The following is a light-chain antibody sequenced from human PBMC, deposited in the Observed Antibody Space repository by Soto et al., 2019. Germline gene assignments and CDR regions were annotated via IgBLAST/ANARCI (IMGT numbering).Light chain of an antibody. J-gene: IGKJ1*01. CDR3: QQYNSYWT. V-gene: IGKV1-5*03. Sequence: DIQMTQSPSTLSASVGDRVTITCRASQSIGSWLAWHQQKPGKAPKLLIYKASSLESGVPSRFSGSGSGTEFTLTISSLQPDDFATYYCQQYNSYWTFGQGTKVDIK. CDR1: QSIGSW. CDR2: KAS.